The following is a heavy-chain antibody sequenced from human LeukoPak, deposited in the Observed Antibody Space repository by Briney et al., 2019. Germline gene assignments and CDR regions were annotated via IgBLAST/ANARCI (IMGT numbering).Heavy chain of an antibody. D-gene: IGHD3-10*01. V-gene: IGHV4-38-2*01. CDR3: AGFTFFRGVITFDY. J-gene: IGHJ4*02. Sequence: GSLRLSCAASGFTFSDYYMSWIRQAPGKGLEWIGSVDHSGGTYYNPSLRSRVSISVDTSKNQFSLKLSSVTAADTAVYSCAGFTFFRGVITFDYWGQGTLVTVSS. CDR1: GFTFSDYY. CDR2: VDHSGGT.